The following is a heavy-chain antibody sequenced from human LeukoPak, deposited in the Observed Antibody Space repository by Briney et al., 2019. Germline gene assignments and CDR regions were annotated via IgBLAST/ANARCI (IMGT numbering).Heavy chain of an antibody. Sequence: SETLSLTCTVSGGSISSSGYYWGWIRQPPGKGLEWIGSINYSGSTYYNPSLRSRVTISVDTSKNQFSLKLSSVTAADTAVYYCARQGVNSGYHVGAFDIWGQGTMVTVSS. CDR2: INYSGST. D-gene: IGHD3-22*01. CDR3: ARQGVNSGYHVGAFDI. CDR1: GGSISSSGYY. J-gene: IGHJ3*02. V-gene: IGHV4-39*01.